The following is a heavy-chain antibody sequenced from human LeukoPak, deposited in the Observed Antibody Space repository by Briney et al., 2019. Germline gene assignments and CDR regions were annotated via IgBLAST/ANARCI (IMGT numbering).Heavy chain of an antibody. CDR2: IYYSGST. V-gene: IGHV4-59*01. CDR3: ARGGSSGWFSSMGY. CDR1: GDSISSYY. J-gene: IGHJ4*02. D-gene: IGHD6-19*01. Sequence: SETLSLTCTVSGDSISSYYWSWIRQPPGKGLEWIGYIYYSGSTNYNPSLKSRVTISVDTSKNQFSLKLSSVTAADTAVYYCARGGSSGWFSSMGYWGQGTLVTVSS.